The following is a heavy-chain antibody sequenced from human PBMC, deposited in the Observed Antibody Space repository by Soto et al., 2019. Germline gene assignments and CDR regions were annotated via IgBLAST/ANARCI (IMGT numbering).Heavy chain of an antibody. CDR3: ARALFYSDSDGYYFEFDY. Sequence: SGPTLVNPIETLTLTCSVSGFSLTDTRMGVSWIRQAPGEALEWLAHIISNDDKSYSTSLKSRLTISKDTSKSQVVLRMTNMDPVDTGRYYCARALFYSDSDGYYFEFDYWGPGTLVTVSS. CDR2: IISNDDK. V-gene: IGHV2-26*01. D-gene: IGHD3-22*01. CDR1: GFSLTDTRMG. J-gene: IGHJ4*02.